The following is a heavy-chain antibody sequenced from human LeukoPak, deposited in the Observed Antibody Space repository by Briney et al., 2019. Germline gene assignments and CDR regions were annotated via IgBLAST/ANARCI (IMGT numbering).Heavy chain of an antibody. D-gene: IGHD6-19*01. Sequence: SVTLSLTCTVSGCSISSSSYYWGWIRQPPGKGREWIGSIYYSGSTYYNPALKSRVTISVDTSKNQFSLKLSSVTAADTAVYYCARDGSDWSPYDAFDIWGQGTMVTASS. V-gene: IGHV4-39*07. CDR2: IYYSGST. CDR1: GCSISSSSYY. J-gene: IGHJ3*02. CDR3: ARDGSDWSPYDAFDI.